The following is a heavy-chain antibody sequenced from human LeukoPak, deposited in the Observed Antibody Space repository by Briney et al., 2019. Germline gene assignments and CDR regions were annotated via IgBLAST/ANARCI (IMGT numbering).Heavy chain of an antibody. CDR2: IYHSGST. Sequence: LSETLSLTCAVSGYSISSGYYWGWIRQPPGKGLEWIGSIYHSGSTYYNPSLKSRVTISVDTSKNQFSLKLSSVTAADTAVYYCARTDTAMVDYWGQGTLVTVSS. CDR3: ARTDTAMVDY. V-gene: IGHV4-38-2*01. J-gene: IGHJ4*02. CDR1: GYSISSGYY. D-gene: IGHD5-18*01.